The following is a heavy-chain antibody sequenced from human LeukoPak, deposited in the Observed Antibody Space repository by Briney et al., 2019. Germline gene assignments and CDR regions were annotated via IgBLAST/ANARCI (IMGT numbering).Heavy chain of an antibody. Sequence: AASVKVSCKASGGTFSSYAISWVRQAPGQGLEWMGGIIPIFGTANYAQKFQGRVTITTDESTNTAYMELSSLISEDTAVYYCARDREGADDAFDIWGQGTMVTVSS. CDR2: IIPIFGTA. CDR1: GGTFSSYA. D-gene: IGHD6-19*01. V-gene: IGHV1-69*05. CDR3: ARDREGADDAFDI. J-gene: IGHJ3*02.